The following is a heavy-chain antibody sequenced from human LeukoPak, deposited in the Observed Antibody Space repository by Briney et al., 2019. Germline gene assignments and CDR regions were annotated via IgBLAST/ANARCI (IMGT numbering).Heavy chain of an antibody. CDR2: NSGNS. CDR3: ARNPQYDSRNWFDP. J-gene: IGHJ5*02. CDR1: GGSIGSFY. D-gene: IGHD3-22*01. Sequence: SETLSLTCTVSGGSIGSFYWNWIRQPPGKGLEWIGYNSGNSNYNPSLKSRVTISVDTSKNQFSLKLSSVTAADTAVYYCARNPQYDSRNWFDPWGQGTLVTVSS. V-gene: IGHV4-59*01.